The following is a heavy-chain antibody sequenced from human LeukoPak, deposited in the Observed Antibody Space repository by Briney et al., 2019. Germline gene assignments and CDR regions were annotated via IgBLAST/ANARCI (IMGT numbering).Heavy chain of an antibody. D-gene: IGHD3-3*01. CDR1: GGSISSSSYY. CDR3: ARGRAPGPDSYYYYYYGMDV. J-gene: IGHJ6*02. V-gene: IGHV4-39*07. Sequence: SETLSLTCTVSGGSISSSSYYWGWIRQPPGKGLEWIGSIYYSGSTYYNPSLKSRVTISVDTFKNQFSLKLSSVTAADTAVYYCARGRAPGPDSYYYYYYGMDVWGQGTTVTVSS. CDR2: IYYSGST.